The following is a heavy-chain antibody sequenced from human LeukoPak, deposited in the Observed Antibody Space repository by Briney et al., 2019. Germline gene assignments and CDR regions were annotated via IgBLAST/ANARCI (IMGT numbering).Heavy chain of an antibody. D-gene: IGHD6-6*01. CDR3: AREYSSSSGRSFDY. Sequence: GGSLRLSCTASGFTFSNYWMLWVRQAPGKGLVWFSRINTDGSNTNYADSVKGRFTISRDNAKNTLYLQMNSLRAEDTAVYYCAREYSSSSGRSFDYWGQGTLVTVSS. J-gene: IGHJ4*02. V-gene: IGHV3-74*01. CDR1: GFTFSNYW. CDR2: INTDGSNT.